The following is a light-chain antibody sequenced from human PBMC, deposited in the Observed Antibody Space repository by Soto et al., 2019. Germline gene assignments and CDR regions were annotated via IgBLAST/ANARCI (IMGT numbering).Light chain of an antibody. J-gene: IGKJ1*01. CDR3: QQYAGSPRT. V-gene: IGKV3-20*01. Sequence: EIVLTQSPATLSLSPGERATLSCRASQSISNYLAWYQRPPGQAPRLLIYGASSRATGIPDRFSGSGSGTDFTLTISRLEPEDFAVYYCQQYAGSPRTFGQGTKVDIK. CDR1: QSISNY. CDR2: GAS.